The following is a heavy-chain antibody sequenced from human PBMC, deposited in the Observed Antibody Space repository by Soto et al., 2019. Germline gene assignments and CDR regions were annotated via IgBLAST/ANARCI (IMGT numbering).Heavy chain of an antibody. J-gene: IGHJ5*01. Sequence: EVQLVESGGGLVEPGGSLRLSCAASGFNFTTAWINWIRQAPGKGLEWVGRIKSKTDGGTGDFAAPVRGRFAISRDDSKSIMYLKMKSLKTNDTAVYYCTTDTHFTLKLARFDYWGLGTLVTLSS. CDR2: IKSKTDGGTG. CDR1: GFNFTTAW. D-gene: IGHD1-7*01. V-gene: IGHV3-15*07. CDR3: TTDTHFTLKLARFDY.